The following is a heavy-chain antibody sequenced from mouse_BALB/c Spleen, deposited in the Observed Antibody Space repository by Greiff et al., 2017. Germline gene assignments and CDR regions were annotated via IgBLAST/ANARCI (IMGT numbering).Heavy chain of an antibody. J-gene: IGHJ3*01. CDR2: IFPGTGTT. V-gene: IGHV1S132*01. D-gene: IGHD3-1*01. CDR1: GYTFTSYW. CDR3: ARGGSDYGAY. Sequence: QVQLQQSGAELVKPGASVKLSCKTSGYTFTSYWIQWVKQRPGQGLGWIGEIFPGTGTTYYNEKFKGKATLTIDTSSSTAYMQLSSLTSEDSAVYFCARGGSDYGAYWGQGTLVTVSA.